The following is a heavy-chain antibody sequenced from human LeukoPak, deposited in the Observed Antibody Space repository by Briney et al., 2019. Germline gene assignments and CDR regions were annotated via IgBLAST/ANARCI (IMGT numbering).Heavy chain of an antibody. CDR3: ARGGQLWSE. Sequence: PSETLSLTCTVSGGSISNGDHYWSWIRQPPGKGLEWIGYIYYSGSTNYNPSLKSRVTISVDTSKNQFSLKLSSVTAADTAVHYCARGGQLWSEWGQGTLVTVSS. CDR2: IYYSGST. D-gene: IGHD5-18*01. V-gene: IGHV4-61*08. CDR1: GGSISNGDHY. J-gene: IGHJ4*02.